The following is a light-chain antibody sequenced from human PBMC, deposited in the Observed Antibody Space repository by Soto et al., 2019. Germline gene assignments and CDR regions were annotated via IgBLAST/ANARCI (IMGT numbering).Light chain of an antibody. Sequence: QSALTQPASVSGSPGQSITISCTGTSSDVGGYNYVSWYQHHPGKVPKLMIFQVTKRPSGVSDRFYGSKSGNTASLTISGLQAEDEGDYFCSSYTTSSTYDLGTGTKVTVL. J-gene: IGLJ1*01. CDR2: QVT. V-gene: IGLV2-14*01. CDR3: SSYTTSSTYD. CDR1: SSDVGGYNY.